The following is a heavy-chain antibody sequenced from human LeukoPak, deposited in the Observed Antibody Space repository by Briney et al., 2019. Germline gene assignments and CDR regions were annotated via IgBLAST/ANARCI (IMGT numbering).Heavy chain of an antibody. J-gene: IGHJ5*02. CDR2: ISGYNGNT. CDR3: ARDGRHRYYYDSSGFYGSWFDP. V-gene: IGHV1-18*01. CDR1: GYTFTSYG. Sequence: GASVKVSCKASGYTFTSYGISWVRQAPGQGLEWMGWISGYNGNTKNAQKLQGSVTMTTDTSTSTAYMELRSLRSDDTAVYYCARDGRHRYYYDSSGFYGSWFDPWGQGTLVTVSS. D-gene: IGHD3-22*01.